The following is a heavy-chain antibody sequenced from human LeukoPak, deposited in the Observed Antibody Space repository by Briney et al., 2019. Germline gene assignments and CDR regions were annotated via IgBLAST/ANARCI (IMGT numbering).Heavy chain of an antibody. CDR1: GFTFSSYA. J-gene: IGHJ4*02. Sequence: GRSLRLSCAASGFTFSSYAMHWVRQAPGKGLEWVAVISYDGSNKYYADSVKGRFTISRDNSKNTLYLQMNSLRAEDTAVYYCATELWFGELLYHYWGQGTLVTVSS. V-gene: IGHV3-30-3*01. CDR2: ISYDGSNK. D-gene: IGHD3-10*01. CDR3: ATELWFGELLYHY.